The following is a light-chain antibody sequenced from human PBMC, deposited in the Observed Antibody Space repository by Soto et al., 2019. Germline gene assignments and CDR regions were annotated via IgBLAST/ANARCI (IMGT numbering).Light chain of an antibody. CDR2: YLS. CDR3: SSYKISNSRQIL. Sequence: QSALTQPASVSGSPGQSITISCTGTTSDGGGCNYVSWYQHHPGHPPKLPIYYLSNRPPGVSPRFSGSKSGNTASLTISALKPEHVADSSSSSYKISNSRQILFRNGNKVHV. J-gene: IGLJ1*01. CDR1: TSDGGGCNY. V-gene: IGLV2-14*03.